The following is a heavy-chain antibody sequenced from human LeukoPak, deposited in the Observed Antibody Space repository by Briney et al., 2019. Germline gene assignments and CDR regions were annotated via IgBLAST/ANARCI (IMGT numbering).Heavy chain of an antibody. J-gene: IGHJ4*02. CDR3: AKIPVDTAMANVDY. V-gene: IGHV3-30*02. D-gene: IGHD5-18*01. CDR2: IRYDGSNK. Sequence: GGSLRLSCAASGFTFSSYVMHGVRQAPGKGLEWVAFIRYDGSNKYYADSVKGRFTISRDNSKNTLYLQMNSLRAEDTAVYYCAKIPVDTAMANVDYWGQGTLVTVSS. CDR1: GFTFSSYV.